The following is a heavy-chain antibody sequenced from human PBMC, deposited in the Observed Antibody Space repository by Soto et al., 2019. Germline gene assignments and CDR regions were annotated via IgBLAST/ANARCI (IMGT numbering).Heavy chain of an antibody. D-gene: IGHD3-3*01. CDR1: GGSIGSVDYY. Sequence: SETLSLTCTVAGGSIGSVDYYWSWIRQPPGKGLEWIGYIYYSGSTYYNPSLKSRVTISVDTSKNQFSLKLSSVTAADTAVYYCSRDPFGPLDVWGHGTTVTVSS. V-gene: IGHV4-30-4*01. J-gene: IGHJ6*02. CDR2: IYYSGST. CDR3: SRDPFGPLDV.